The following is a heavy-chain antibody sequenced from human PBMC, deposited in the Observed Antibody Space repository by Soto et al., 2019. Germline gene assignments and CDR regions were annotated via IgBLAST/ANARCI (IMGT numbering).Heavy chain of an antibody. Sequence: EVQLVESGGGLIQPGGSLRLSCAASGFTVSSNYMSWVRQAPGKGLEWVSVIYSGGSTYYADSVKGRFTISRDNSKNTLYLQMNSLRAEDTAGYYCAREQYRGYYHGMDVWGQGTTVTVS. CDR3: AREQYRGYYHGMDV. D-gene: IGHD1-26*01. J-gene: IGHJ6*02. CDR1: GFTVSSNY. V-gene: IGHV3-53*01. CDR2: IYSGGST.